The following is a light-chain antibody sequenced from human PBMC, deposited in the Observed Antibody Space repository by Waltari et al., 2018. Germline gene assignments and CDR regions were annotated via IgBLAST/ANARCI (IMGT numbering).Light chain of an antibody. CDR1: QSVNSY. CDR2: DAS. CDR3: QQRSNWPPFT. Sequence: ETVLTQSPATLSLSPGERATLSCRASQSVNSYLAWYQQKPGQAPRLLIYDASNGATGIPARFSGSGSGTDFTLTISSLEPEDFAVYYCQQRSNWPPFTFGGGTKVEIK. V-gene: IGKV3-11*01. J-gene: IGKJ4*01.